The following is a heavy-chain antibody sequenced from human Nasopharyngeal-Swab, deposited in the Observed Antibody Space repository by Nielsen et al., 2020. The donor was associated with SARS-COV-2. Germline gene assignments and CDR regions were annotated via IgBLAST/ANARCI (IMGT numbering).Heavy chain of an antibody. CDR3: AKGDLSGYDSTSYYGMDV. J-gene: IGHJ6*02. D-gene: IGHD5-12*01. V-gene: IGHV3-30*18. CDR2: ISYDGNYK. Sequence: SGFTFSNYAMHWVRQAPGKELEWMAVISYDGNYKYYADSVKGRFTISRDNSKNTVFLQMNSLRAEDTAVYYCAKGDLSGYDSTSYYGMDVWGQGTTVTVSS. CDR1: GFTFSNYA.